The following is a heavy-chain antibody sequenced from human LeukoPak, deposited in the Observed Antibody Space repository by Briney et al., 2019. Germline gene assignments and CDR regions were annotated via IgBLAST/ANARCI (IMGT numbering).Heavy chain of an antibody. CDR3: ARGNNWFDP. CDR2: MYYSGTT. CDR1: GDSISNYY. V-gene: IGHV4-59*01. J-gene: IGHJ5*02. Sequence: SETLSLTCTVSGDSISNYYWSWIRQPPGKGLEWIGYMYYSGTTNYNPSLKSRVTISIDTSKNQFSLKLTSVTAADTAVYYCARGNNWFDPWGQGTLVTVSS.